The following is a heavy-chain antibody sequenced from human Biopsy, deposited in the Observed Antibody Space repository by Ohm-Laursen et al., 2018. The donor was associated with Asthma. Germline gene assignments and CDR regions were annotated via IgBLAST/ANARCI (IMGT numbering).Heavy chain of an antibody. Sequence: PSVKVSCKTSRYTFNSAGITWVRQAPGQGLEWMGWISVYNGNTKVAQKLQDRVTMITDTSTSTAYMELRSLRSDDTAVYFCARAVDYSHYYGIDVWGQGTTVTVS. CDR3: ARAVDYSHYYGIDV. CDR2: ISVYNGNT. D-gene: IGHD3-10*01. CDR1: RYTFNSAG. V-gene: IGHV1-18*01. J-gene: IGHJ6*02.